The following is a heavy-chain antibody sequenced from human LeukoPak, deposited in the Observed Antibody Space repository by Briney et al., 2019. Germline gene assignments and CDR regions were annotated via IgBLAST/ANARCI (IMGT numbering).Heavy chain of an antibody. J-gene: IGHJ4*02. CDR2: IYHTVGS. Sequence: PSETLSLTCAVSGASISSGNWWIWVRQSPEKGLEWIGEIYHTVGSNYNPSLKSRISMSVDESTNQFSLKLSSVTAADTAVYYCGSATSYKVDSWGQGTLVIVSS. CDR3: GSATSYKVDS. CDR1: GASISSGNW. V-gene: IGHV4-4*02. D-gene: IGHD3-10*01.